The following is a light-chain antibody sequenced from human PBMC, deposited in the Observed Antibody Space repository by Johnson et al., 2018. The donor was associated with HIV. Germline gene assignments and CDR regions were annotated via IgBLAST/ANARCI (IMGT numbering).Light chain of an antibody. Sequence: QSVLTQPPSVSAAPGQKVTISCSGSSSNIVNNYVSWYQQLPGTAPKLLIYENTKRPSGIPDRFSCSKSGTSATLGITGLQTGDEADYYCGTWDSSLSVYVFGTGTKVTVL. CDR2: ENT. V-gene: IGLV1-51*02. CDR3: GTWDSSLSVYV. J-gene: IGLJ1*01. CDR1: SSNIVNNY.